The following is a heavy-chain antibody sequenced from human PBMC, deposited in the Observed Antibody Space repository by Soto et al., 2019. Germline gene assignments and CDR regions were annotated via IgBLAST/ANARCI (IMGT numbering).Heavy chain of an antibody. Sequence: AGGSLRLSCAASGFTFSSYAMSWVRQAPGKGLEWVSAISGSGGSTYYADSVKGRFTISRDNSKSTLYLQMNSLRAEDTAVYYCAKDGKIVVVPARNYYGMDVWGQGTTVTVSS. D-gene: IGHD2-2*01. CDR2: ISGSGGST. J-gene: IGHJ6*02. CDR3: AKDGKIVVVPARNYYGMDV. V-gene: IGHV3-23*01. CDR1: GFTFSSYA.